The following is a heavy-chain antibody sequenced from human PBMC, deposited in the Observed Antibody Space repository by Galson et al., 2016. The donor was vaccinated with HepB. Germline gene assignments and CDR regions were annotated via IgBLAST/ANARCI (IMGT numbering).Heavy chain of an antibody. CDR1: GFTVSSSY. CDR2: IYSGGST. V-gene: IGHV3-53*01. D-gene: IGHD1-14*01. J-gene: IGHJ4*02. CDR3: ARDGNHGYDMDY. Sequence: SLRLSCAASGFTVSSSYMSWVHQAPGKGLEWVSVIYSGGSTYYADSVKGRFTISRDNAKNSLYLQMNSLRDEDTAIYFCARDGNHGYDMDYWGQGTLVTVSS.